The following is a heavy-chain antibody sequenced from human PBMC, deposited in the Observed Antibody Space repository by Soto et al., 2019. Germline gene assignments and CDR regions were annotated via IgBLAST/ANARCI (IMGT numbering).Heavy chain of an antibody. CDR1: GYTFTRYG. CDR3: AKNGQPPYYYYGLDV. CDR2: ISGYNGDT. J-gene: IGHJ6*02. V-gene: IGHV1-18*01. Sequence: QGHLVQSEAEVKKPGASVKVSCKASGYTFTRYGISWVRQAPGQGLEWMGWISGYNGDTNYAQKLQDRISMTIDTTTGTAYMEWRSLTSDDTAIYYCAKNGQPPYYYYGLDVWGQGTKVTVSS. D-gene: IGHD2-8*01.